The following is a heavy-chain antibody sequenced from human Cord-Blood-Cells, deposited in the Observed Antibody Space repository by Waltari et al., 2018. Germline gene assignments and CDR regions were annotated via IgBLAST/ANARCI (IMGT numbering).Heavy chain of an antibody. V-gene: IGHV3-21*01. D-gene: IGHD6-19*01. CDR3: ARDSSSGWLKY. Sequence: EVQLVESGGGLVKPGGSLRLSCAASGFTFSSYSMNWVRQAPGKGLEVVSSISSSSSYIYYADSVKGRFTISRDNAKNSLYLQMNSLRAEDTAVYYCARDSSSGWLKYWGQGTLVTVSS. J-gene: IGHJ4*02. CDR1: GFTFSSYS. CDR2: ISSSSSYI.